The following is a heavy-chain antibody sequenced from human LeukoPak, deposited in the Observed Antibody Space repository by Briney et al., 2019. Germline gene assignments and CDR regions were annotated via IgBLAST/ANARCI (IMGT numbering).Heavy chain of an antibody. CDR2: IYSGGST. V-gene: IGHV3-66*01. Sequence: TGGSLRLSCAASGFTVSSNYMSWVRQAPGKGLEWVSVIYSGGSTYYADSVKGRFTISRDNSKNTLYLQMNSLRAEDTAVYYCARGRAAVAVRGDWFDPWGQGTLVTVSS. CDR3: ARGRAAVAVRGDWFDP. CDR1: GFTVSSNY. D-gene: IGHD6-19*01. J-gene: IGHJ5*02.